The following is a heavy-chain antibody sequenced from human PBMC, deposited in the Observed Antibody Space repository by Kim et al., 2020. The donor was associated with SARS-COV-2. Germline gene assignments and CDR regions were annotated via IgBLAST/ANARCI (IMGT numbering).Heavy chain of an antibody. CDR2: IDHDGNEM. Sequence: GGSLRLSCAVSGCTFSDYWMHWVRQVPGKGLEWLSHIDHDGNEMTYSDSVRGRFTISRDNAESTLYLQMDDVRGEDTALYYCARGYARYWYGEVLFWGPGTLVTVSS. CDR3: ARGYARYWYGEVLF. V-gene: IGHV3-74*03. J-gene: IGHJ4*02. D-gene: IGHD2-2*01. CDR1: GCTFSDYW.